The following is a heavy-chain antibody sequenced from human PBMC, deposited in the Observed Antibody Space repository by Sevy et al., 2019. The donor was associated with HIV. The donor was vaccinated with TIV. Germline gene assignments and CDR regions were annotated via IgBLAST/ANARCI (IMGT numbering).Heavy chain of an antibody. V-gene: IGHV3-48*02. D-gene: IGHD2-15*01. CDR2: ISSGSGTI. Sequence: GGSLRLSFAASGFNFRNYSMTWVRQAPGKGLDWVSYISSGSGTIHYADSVKDRFTISRDNAKNSLFLQMNSLRDEDTAIYYCARPYCSGDDCYSELDYWGQGILVTVSS. J-gene: IGHJ4*02. CDR1: GFNFRNYS. CDR3: ARPYCSGDDCYSELDY.